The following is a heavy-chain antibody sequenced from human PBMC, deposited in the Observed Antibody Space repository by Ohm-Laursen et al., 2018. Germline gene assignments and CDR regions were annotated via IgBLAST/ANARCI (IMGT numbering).Heavy chain of an antibody. CDR2: ITKNGAT. CDR1: GFSVSSNY. V-gene: IGHV3-69-1*01. CDR3: TGDGVAAHPGDAFDI. J-gene: IGHJ3*02. Sequence: SLRLSCAASGFSVSSNYMGWVRQAPGKGLEWVSCITKNGATEYADSVKGRFTITRDNAMKSVFLQMNSLRDEDTAVYYCTGDGVAAHPGDAFDIWGHGTMVTVSS. D-gene: IGHD2-15*01.